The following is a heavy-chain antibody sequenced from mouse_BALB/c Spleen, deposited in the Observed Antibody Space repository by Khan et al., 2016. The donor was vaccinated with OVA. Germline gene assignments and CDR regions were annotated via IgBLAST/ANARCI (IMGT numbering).Heavy chain of an antibody. CDR3: ARNSYPYAMDY. CDR1: GFSLTNFG. J-gene: IGHJ4*01. Sequence: VELVESGPGLVAPSQSLSITCTVSGFSLTNFGVHWVRQPPGKGLEWLVLIWSDGTTTYNSALKSRLSISKDTSKSQVFLKMKSLQTDDTAMDYCARNSYPYAMDYWGQGTSVTVSS. V-gene: IGHV2-6*02. CDR2: IWSDGTT.